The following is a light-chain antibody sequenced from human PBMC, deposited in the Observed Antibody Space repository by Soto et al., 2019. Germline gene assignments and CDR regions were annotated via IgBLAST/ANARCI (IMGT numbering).Light chain of an antibody. CDR1: QHIDTY. CDR2: AAS. Sequence: DIQMTQSPSSLSPSVGDRVTITCRASQHIDTYLNWYQQKPGKAPKLLLYAASSLPSGVPSRFSGSRSGRNFPLPILGLPAEEFANYYWQQRGSSRLTFGGGARFEMK. V-gene: IGKV1-39*01. CDR3: QQRGSSRLT. J-gene: IGKJ4*01.